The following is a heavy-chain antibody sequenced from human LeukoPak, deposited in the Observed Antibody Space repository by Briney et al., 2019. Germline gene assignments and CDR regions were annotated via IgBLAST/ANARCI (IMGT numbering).Heavy chain of an antibody. CDR2: IYTSEFT. CDR1: GGSISGYY. D-gene: IGHD6-13*01. Sequence: PSETLSLTCTVSGGSISGYYWSWIRQPAGKGLELIGRIYTSEFTNYNPSLKSRVIMSVDTSKNQFSLKLNSVTAADTAVYYCARALSRSSSWEFDPWGQGILDTVSS. J-gene: IGHJ5*02. CDR3: ARALSRSSSWEFDP. V-gene: IGHV4-4*07.